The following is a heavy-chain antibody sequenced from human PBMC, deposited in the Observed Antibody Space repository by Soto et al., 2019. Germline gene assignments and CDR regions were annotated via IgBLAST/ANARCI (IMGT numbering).Heavy chain of an antibody. Sequence: SETLSLTCTVSGGSISSSSYYWGWIRQPPGKGLEWIGSIYYSGSTYYNPSLKSRVTISVDTSKNQFSLKLSSVTAADTAVYYCASGWVPGYCSGGTCYSTAYYYYCMDVWGQGTTVTVSS. CDR2: IYYSGST. CDR3: ASGWVPGYCSGGTCYSTAYYYYCMDV. J-gene: IGHJ6*02. CDR1: GGSISSSSYY. D-gene: IGHD2-15*01. V-gene: IGHV4-39*01.